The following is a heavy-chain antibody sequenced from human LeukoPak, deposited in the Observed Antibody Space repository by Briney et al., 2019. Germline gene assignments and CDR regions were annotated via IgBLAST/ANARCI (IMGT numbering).Heavy chain of an antibody. CDR3: ARDPNGNYVGAFDFQR. V-gene: IGHV3-23*01. J-gene: IGHJ1*01. Sequence: GGSLRLSCAASGFTFSNYALTWVRQAPGRAREWVSSISGVNTHYADSVSGGFSIHRDNYKNTLYLQMSSLRDEDTAVYYCARDPNGNYVGAFDFQRWGQGTLVTVSS. CDR2: ISGVNT. CDR1: GFTFSNYA. D-gene: IGHD4-17*01.